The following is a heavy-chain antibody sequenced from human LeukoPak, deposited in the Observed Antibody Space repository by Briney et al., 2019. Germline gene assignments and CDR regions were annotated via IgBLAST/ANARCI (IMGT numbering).Heavy chain of an antibody. CDR3: ATGGYYLDY. V-gene: IGHV3-15*01. CDR2: IKSKVDGETI. Sequence: GGSLRLSCAASGFTFSSYGMNWVRQAPGKGLDWVGRIKSKVDGETIEYAAPVKGRFTISRDDSKSTVYLQMNSLKIEDTAVYYCATGGYYLDYWGQGTLVTVSS. J-gene: IGHJ4*02. D-gene: IGHD3-3*01. CDR1: GFTFSSYG.